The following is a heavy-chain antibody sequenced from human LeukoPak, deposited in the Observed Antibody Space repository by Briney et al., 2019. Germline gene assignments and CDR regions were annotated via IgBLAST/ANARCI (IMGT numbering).Heavy chain of an antibody. CDR2: INPNSGGT. V-gene: IGHV1-2*02. J-gene: IGHJ6*03. CDR1: GYTFTGYY. Sequence: ASVKVSCKASGYTFTGYYMHWVRQAPGQGLEWMGWINPNSGGTNYAQKFQGRVTMTRDTSISTAYMELSRLRSDDTAVYYCARARYYYGSGSYYYYYYYMDVWGKGTTVTISS. CDR3: ARARYYYGSGSYYYYYYYMDV. D-gene: IGHD3-10*01.